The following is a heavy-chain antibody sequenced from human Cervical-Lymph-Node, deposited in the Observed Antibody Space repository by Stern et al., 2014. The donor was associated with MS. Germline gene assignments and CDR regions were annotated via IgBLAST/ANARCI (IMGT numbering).Heavy chain of an antibody. V-gene: IGHV4-59*01. J-gene: IGHJ5*02. D-gene: IGHD6-13*01. CDR3: ARDSSDTWYGPIDA. CDR1: GGSIINYY. CDR2: IYYSGRT. Sequence: VQLVESGPGLVKPSETLSLTCTVSGGSIINYYWSWIRQTPGKGLEWIGYIYYSGRTNYNPSLKSRVSISVDTSKNQFSLMLSSVTAADTAVYYCARDSSDTWYGPIDAWGQGTQVIVSS.